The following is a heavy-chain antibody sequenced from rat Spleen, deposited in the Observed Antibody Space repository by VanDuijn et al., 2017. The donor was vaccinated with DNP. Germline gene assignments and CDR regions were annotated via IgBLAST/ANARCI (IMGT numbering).Heavy chain of an antibody. V-gene: IGHV5S11*01. CDR3: ATALCDY. CDR1: GFTFSDYY. CDR2: ISAGGGNT. Sequence: EVLLVESDGGLVQPGRSLKLSCAVSGFTFSDYYMAWVRQAPAKGLEWVASISAGGGNTYYRGSVKGRFSISRDNAKSTLYLQMDSLRSEEPATYDWATALCDYWGQGVMVTVAS. D-gene: IGHD3-2*01. J-gene: IGHJ2*01.